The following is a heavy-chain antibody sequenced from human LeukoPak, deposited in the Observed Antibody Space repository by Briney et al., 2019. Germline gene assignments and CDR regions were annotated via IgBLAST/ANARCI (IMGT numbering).Heavy chain of an antibody. CDR2: ISAYNGNT. J-gene: IGHJ3*02. Sequence: ASVKVSCKASGYTFTSYGISWVRQAPGQGLEWMGWISAYNGNTNYAQKLQGRVTMTTDTSTSTAYMELRSLRSDDTAVYYCARDRILRYCNSTSCYRPAFDIWGQGTMVSVSS. V-gene: IGHV1-18*01. D-gene: IGHD2-2*01. CDR1: GYTFTSYG. CDR3: ARDRILRYCNSTSCYRPAFDI.